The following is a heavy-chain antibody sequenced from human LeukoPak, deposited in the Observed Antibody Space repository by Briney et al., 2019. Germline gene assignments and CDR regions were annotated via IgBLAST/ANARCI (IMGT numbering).Heavy chain of an antibody. CDR1: GFTFSRYW. V-gene: IGHV3-7*02. CDR2: IKEDGSVK. D-gene: IGHD3-10*01. J-gene: IGHJ4*02. Sequence: GGSLRLSCAASGFTFSRYWMSWVRQAPGKGLEWVANIKEDGSVKYYEESVKGRSTISRDNAKNSLYLQMNSLRAEDTAVYYCAASITMFDYWGQGTLVTVSS. CDR3: AASITMFDY.